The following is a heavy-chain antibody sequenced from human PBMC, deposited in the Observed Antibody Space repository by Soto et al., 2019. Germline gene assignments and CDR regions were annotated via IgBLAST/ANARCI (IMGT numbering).Heavy chain of an antibody. J-gene: IGHJ4*02. CDR3: AREEYSSSSGLGY. V-gene: IGHV4-59*01. CDR1: GCSISSYY. D-gene: IGHD6-6*01. Sequence: QVQLQESGPGLVKPSETLSLTCTVSGCSISSYYWSWIRQPPVKGLEWIGYIYYSGSTNYNPSLTSRVTISVDTSKNQFSLKLSSVTAADTAVYYCAREEYSSSSGLGYWGQGTLVTVSS. CDR2: IYYSGST.